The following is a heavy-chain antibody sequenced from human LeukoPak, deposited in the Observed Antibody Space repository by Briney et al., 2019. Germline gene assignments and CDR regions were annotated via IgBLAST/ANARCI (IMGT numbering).Heavy chain of an antibody. CDR2: ISASGRS. CDR1: GGSISSGDYY. Sequence: SETLSLTWTVSGGSISSGDYYWSWIWQPAGKGLEWIGRISASGRSNYNPSLKSRLTISIDTSKNQFSLMLSSVTATDTAVYYCAREFDSWGQGTLVTVSS. J-gene: IGHJ4*02. CDR3: AREFDS. V-gene: IGHV4-61*02.